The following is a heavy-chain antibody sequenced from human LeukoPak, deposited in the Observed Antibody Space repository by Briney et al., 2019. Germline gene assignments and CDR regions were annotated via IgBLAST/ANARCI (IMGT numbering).Heavy chain of an antibody. J-gene: IGHJ3*02. CDR3: ARGGITMIGGAFDI. D-gene: IGHD3-22*01. Sequence: ASVKVSCKASGYTFTNYYIHWVRQAPGQGLEWMGLINPGGGNTNYAQNFQGRVTMTRDTSASTVYMELSSLRSEDTAIYYCARGGITMIGGAFDIWGQRTMVTVSS. CDR1: GYTFTNYY. V-gene: IGHV1-46*01. CDR2: INPGGGNT.